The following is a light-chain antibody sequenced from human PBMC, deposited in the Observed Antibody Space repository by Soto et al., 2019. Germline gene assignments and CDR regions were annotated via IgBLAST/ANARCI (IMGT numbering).Light chain of an antibody. V-gene: IGKV3-20*01. CDR3: QQYTGPPTT. CDR2: GAS. Sequence: VMAQSPAPLSVSPGAISTLSCRASQSVSSNLAWYQQKPGQAPRLLIYGASSRATGIPDRFSGSGSGTDFTLTISRLEPEDSAVYFCQQYTGPPTTFGQGTRLEIK. J-gene: IGKJ5*01. CDR1: QSVSSN.